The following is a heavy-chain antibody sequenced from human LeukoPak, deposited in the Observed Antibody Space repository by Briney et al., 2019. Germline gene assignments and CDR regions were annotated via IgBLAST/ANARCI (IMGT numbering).Heavy chain of an antibody. V-gene: IGHV3-66*01. CDR2: IYSGGST. J-gene: IGHJ4*02. D-gene: IGHD4-17*01. CDR1: GFTVSSNY. Sequence: GGSLRLSCAASGFTVSSNYMSWVRQAPGKGLEWVSVIYSGGSTYYADSVKGRFTISRDNSKNTLYLQMNSLRAEDTAVYYCARTTVTTFERVLGYWGQGTLVTVSS. CDR3: ARTTVTTFERVLGY.